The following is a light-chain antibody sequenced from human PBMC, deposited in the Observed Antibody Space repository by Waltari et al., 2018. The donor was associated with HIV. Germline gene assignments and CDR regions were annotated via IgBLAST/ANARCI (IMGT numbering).Light chain of an antibody. CDR2: KDS. V-gene: IGLV3-25*03. Sequence: SYALTQPPSVSVSPGQTARITCPGDALPKQYAYWYQQKPGQAPVLVIYKDSERPSGIPERFSGSSSGTTVTLTISGVQAEDEADYYCQSADSSGTLYVFGTGTKVTVL. CDR3: QSADSSGTLYV. CDR1: ALPKQY. J-gene: IGLJ1*01.